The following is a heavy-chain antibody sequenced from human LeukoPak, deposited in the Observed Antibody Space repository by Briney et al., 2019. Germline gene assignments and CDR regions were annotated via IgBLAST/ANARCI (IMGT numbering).Heavy chain of an antibody. Sequence: GGSLRLSCAASGFTFSSSAMSWVRQAPGKGLEWVSGISGSGGSTYYADSVKGRCTISRDNSKNTLYLQMNSLRAEDTAVYYCAKPAGYYYYYMDVWGKGTTVTVSS. CDR3: AKPAGYYYYYMDV. V-gene: IGHV3-23*01. J-gene: IGHJ6*03. CDR1: GFTFSSSA. CDR2: ISGSGGST. D-gene: IGHD6-19*01.